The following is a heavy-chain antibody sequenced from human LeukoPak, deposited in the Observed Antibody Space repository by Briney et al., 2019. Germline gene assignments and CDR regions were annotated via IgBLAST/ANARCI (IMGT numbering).Heavy chain of an antibody. CDR1: GGSISSGSYY. Sequence: SETLSLTCTVSGGSISSGSYYWSWIRQPAGKGLEWIGRIYTSGSTNYNPSLKSRVTISVDTSKNQFSLKLSSVTAADTAVYYCARVPPSVGFDYWGQGTLVTVSS. J-gene: IGHJ4*02. CDR2: IYTSGST. V-gene: IGHV4-61*02. CDR3: ARVPPSVGFDY.